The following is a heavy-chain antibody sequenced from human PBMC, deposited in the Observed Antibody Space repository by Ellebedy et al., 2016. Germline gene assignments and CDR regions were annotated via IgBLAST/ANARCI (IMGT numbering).Heavy chain of an antibody. CDR2: IYPGDSDT. J-gene: IGHJ6*03. V-gene: IGHV5-51*01. CDR1: GYSFTSYW. Sequence: GESLKISXKGSGYSFTSYWIGWVRQMPGKGLEWMGIIYPGDSDTRYSPSFQGQVTISADKSISTAYLQWSSLKASDTAMYYCARCPYDYSNYGRVYYYYMDVWGKGTTVTVSS. D-gene: IGHD4-11*01. CDR3: ARCPYDYSNYGRVYYYYMDV.